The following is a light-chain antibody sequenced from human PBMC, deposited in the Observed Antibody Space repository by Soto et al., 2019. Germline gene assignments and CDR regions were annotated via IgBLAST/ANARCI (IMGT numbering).Light chain of an antibody. CDR1: QNIYTGY. V-gene: IGKV3-20*01. Sequence: EVVLTQSPGTRSLSPGESATLSCRASQNIYTGYLAWYQQKPGQAPRLLISGASDRATGIPDRFTGSGSGTDFTLTISRLEPEDFAVYYCQQFSGSLTFGPGTKVDIK. CDR3: QQFSGSLT. J-gene: IGKJ3*01. CDR2: GAS.